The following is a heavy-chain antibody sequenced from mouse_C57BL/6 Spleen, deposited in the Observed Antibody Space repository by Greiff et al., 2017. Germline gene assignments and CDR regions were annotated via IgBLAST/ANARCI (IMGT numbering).Heavy chain of an antibody. D-gene: IGHD4-1*01. CDR2: INPNNGGT. J-gene: IGHJ4*01. CDR1: GYTFTDYY. CDR3: ARRTGTAMDY. Sequence: EVQLQQSGPELVKPGASVKISCKASGYTFTDYYMNWVKQSHGKSLEWIGYINPNNGGTSYNQKFKGKATLTVDKSSSTAYMELRSLTSEDSAVYYCARRTGTAMDYWGQGTSVTVSS. V-gene: IGHV1-26*01.